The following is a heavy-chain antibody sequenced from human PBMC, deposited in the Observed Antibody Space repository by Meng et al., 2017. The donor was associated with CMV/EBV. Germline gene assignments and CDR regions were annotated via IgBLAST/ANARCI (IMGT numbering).Heavy chain of an antibody. J-gene: IGHJ6*02. CDR2: ISGGGIRS. D-gene: IGHD2-2*02. CDR3: ARDPGLYDPLADYYYGMDV. Sequence: GGSLRLSCTASGFAFSNFAMTWVRQAPGKGLEWVSIISGGGIRSYHTDCVRGRFTVSRDNAKNSLYLQMNSLRAEDTAVYYCARDPGLYDPLADYYYGMDVWGQGTTVTVSS. CDR1: GFAFSNFA. V-gene: IGHV3-23*01.